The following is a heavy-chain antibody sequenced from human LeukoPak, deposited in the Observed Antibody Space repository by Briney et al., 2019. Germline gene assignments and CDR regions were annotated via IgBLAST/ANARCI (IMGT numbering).Heavy chain of an antibody. D-gene: IGHD5-18*01. J-gene: IGHJ5*02. CDR3: ARSVTAYDNWFDP. V-gene: IGHV1-46*01. CDR1: GYTFISYY. CDR2: INPSGGST. Sequence: ASVKVSCKASGYTFISYYMHWVRQAPGQGLEWMGIINPSGGSTSYAQKFQGRVTMTRDTSTSTVYMELSSLRSEDTTVYYCARSVTAYDNWFDPWGQGTLVTVSS.